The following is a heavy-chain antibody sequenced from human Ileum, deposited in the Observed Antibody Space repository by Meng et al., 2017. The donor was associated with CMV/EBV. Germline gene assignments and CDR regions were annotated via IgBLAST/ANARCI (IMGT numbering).Heavy chain of an antibody. D-gene: IGHD2-15*01. CDR2: INQDGSER. V-gene: IGHV3-7*01. CDR3: VRETLEIVVVTAATPNWFHP. J-gene: IGHJ5*01. Sequence: FSTYWMSWVRQAPGKGLEWVANINQDGSERYYVDSVKGRFTISRDNAKNSVYLQLNSLRGEDTAVYYCVRETLEIVVVTAATPNWFHPWGQGTLVTVSS. CDR1: FSTYW.